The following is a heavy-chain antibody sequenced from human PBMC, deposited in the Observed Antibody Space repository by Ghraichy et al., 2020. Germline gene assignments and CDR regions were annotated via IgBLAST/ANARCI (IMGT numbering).Heavy chain of an antibody. CDR2: IYYSGST. Sequence: SETLSLTCTVSGGSISSSSYYWGWIRQPPGKGLEWIGSIYYSGSTYYNPSLKSRVTISVDTSKNQFSLKLSSVTAADTAVYYCARLPRSNSRRGILDYWGQGTLVTVSS. CDR1: GGSISSSSYY. CDR3: ARLPRSNSRRGILDY. V-gene: IGHV4-39*01. D-gene: IGHD6-13*01. J-gene: IGHJ4*02.